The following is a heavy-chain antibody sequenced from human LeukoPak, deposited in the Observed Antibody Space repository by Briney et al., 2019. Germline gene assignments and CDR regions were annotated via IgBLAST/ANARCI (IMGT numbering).Heavy chain of an antibody. Sequence: ASVKVSCKASGYTFTGYYTHWVRQAPGQGLEWMGRINPDSGDTNYAQKFRGRVTMTRDTSINTAYMELSRLTSDDTAVYYCARDRLGNYYLFDFWGQGTLVTVSS. V-gene: IGHV1-2*06. J-gene: IGHJ4*02. CDR1: GYTFTGYY. CDR2: INPDSGDT. D-gene: IGHD1-26*01. CDR3: ARDRLGNYYLFDF.